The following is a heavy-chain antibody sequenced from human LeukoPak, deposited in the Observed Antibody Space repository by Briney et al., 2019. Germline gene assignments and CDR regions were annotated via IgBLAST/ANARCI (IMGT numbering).Heavy chain of an antibody. CDR2: ISPYTTKT. V-gene: IGHV1-18*01. Sequence: GASVKVSCKASGYTFISYGITWVRQAPGQGLEWMGWISPYTTKTNYAQSLQGRVTMTKDTSTSTAYMELRSLRSDDTAVYYCAREGGVGPTAPPDYYSYQMDVWGKGTTVTVSS. CDR3: AREGGVGPTAPPDYYSYQMDV. D-gene: IGHD1-26*01. CDR1: GYTFISYG. J-gene: IGHJ6*03.